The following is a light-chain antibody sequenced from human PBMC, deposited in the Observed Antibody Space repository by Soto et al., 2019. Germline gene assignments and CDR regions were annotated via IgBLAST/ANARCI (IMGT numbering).Light chain of an antibody. J-gene: IGKJ2*02. CDR1: QSISSNY. CDR2: GAS. Sequence: IVLTQSPGTLSLSPGERVTLSCRASQSISSNYVAWYQQKPGQAPRLLIYGASSRATGVPDRFSGSGSGTDFTLAISRLDPEDFAVYYCQQYGSSGCTFAQVTKLEIK. CDR3: QQYGSSGCT. V-gene: IGKV3-20*01.